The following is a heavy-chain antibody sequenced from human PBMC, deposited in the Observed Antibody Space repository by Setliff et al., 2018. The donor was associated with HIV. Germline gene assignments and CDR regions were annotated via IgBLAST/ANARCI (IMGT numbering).Heavy chain of an antibody. D-gene: IGHD4-17*01. CDR1: GFRFRTYA. V-gene: IGHV3-23*01. J-gene: IGHJ2*01. CDR3: AKDRTSYGDYVLGPSFDL. CDR2: ISGDGGRAT. Sequence: PGGSLRLSCVASGFRFRTYAMSWVRQSQGKGLEWVSLISGDGGRATHYSDSVKGRFTISRDNSKNTLYLQMNSLRAEDTAVYYCAKDRTSYGDYVLGPSFDLWGRGTLVTVSS.